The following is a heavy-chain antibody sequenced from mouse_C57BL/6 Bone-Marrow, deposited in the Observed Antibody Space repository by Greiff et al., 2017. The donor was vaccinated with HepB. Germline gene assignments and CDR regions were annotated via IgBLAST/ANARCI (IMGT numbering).Heavy chain of an antibody. CDR2: ISYDGSN. CDR1: GYSITSGYY. V-gene: IGHV3-6*01. CDR3: ARGRGLYYFDY. Sequence: VQLQQSGPGLVKPSQSLSLTCSVTGYSITSGYYWNWIRQFPGNKLEWMGYISYDGSNNYNPSLKNRISITRDTSKNQFFLKLNSVTTEGTATYYCARGRGLYYFDYWGQGTTLTVSS. J-gene: IGHJ2*01. D-gene: IGHD3-3*01.